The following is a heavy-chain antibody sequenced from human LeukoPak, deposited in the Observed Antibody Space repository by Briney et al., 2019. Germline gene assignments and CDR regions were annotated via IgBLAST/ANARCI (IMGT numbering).Heavy chain of an antibody. J-gene: IGHJ4*02. V-gene: IGHV1-18*01. D-gene: IGHD5-24*01. Sequence: ASVKVSCKASGYTFTSYGISWVRQAPGQGLEWMGWISAYNGNTNYAQKLQGRVTMTTDTSTSTAYMELRSLRSDDTAVYYCARRAFRGWLQLADRLSGRGRDGYNSWTFDYWGQGTLVTVSS. CDR1: GYTFTSYG. CDR3: ARRAFRGWLQLADRLSGRGRDGYNSWTFDY. CDR2: ISAYNGNT.